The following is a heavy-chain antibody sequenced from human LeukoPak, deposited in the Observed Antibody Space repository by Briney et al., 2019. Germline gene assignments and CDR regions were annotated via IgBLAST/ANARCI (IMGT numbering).Heavy chain of an antibody. Sequence: ASVKASCKASGYTFTSYGISWVRQAPGQGLGWMGWISAYNGNTNYAQKLQGRVTMTTDTSTSTAYMELRSLRSDDTAVYYCAGNLLGYGPDYWGQGTLVTVSS. CDR3: AGNLLGYGPDY. J-gene: IGHJ4*02. D-gene: IGHD5-18*01. CDR2: ISAYNGNT. V-gene: IGHV1-18*01. CDR1: GYTFTSYG.